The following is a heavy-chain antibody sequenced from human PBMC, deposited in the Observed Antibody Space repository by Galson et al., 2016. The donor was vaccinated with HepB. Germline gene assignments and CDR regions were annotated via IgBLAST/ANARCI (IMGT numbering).Heavy chain of an antibody. CDR2: IYYSGST. CDR3: ARDSQYPRWGY. CDR1: GGSISSYY. J-gene: IGHJ4*02. D-gene: IGHD4-23*01. V-gene: IGHV4-59*12. Sequence: SETLSLTCTVSGGSISSYYWTWIRQPPGKGLEWIGYIYYSGSTNYNPSLKSRVTISVDKSKNQFSLKLTSVTAADTAVYYCARDSQYPRWGYWGQGTLVTVSS.